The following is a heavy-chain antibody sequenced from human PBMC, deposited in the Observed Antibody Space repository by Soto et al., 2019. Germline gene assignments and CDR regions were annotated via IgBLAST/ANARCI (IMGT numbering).Heavy chain of an antibody. CDR2: ISAYNGDT. D-gene: IGHD5-18*01. V-gene: IGHV1-18*01. Sequence: GQLVQSGAEVKRPGASVKVSCRASGYTFTSYGISWGRQAPGQGLEWMGWISAYNGDTKLSQKFEARVSMTTDTSTNTAYMELRSLRSDATADYYCATDSFTHKAMVTWACDMGGQGTMVTVSS. CDR1: GYTFTSYG. CDR3: ATDSFTHKAMVTWACDM. J-gene: IGHJ3*02.